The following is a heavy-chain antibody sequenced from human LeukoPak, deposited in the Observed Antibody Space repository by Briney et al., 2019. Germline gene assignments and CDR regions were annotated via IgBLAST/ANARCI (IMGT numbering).Heavy chain of an antibody. Sequence: PGGSLRLSCSASGXAFSNYAVHWVRQAPGKGLEYVSAISTNGGGTYYADSVKGRFTISRDNSKNTLYLQMSSLRAEDTALYYCVKLDWGYHYDTWGQGTLVTVSS. CDR2: ISTNGGGT. J-gene: IGHJ5*02. V-gene: IGHV3-64D*09. D-gene: IGHD3-22*01. CDR1: GXAFSNYA. CDR3: VKLDWGYHYDT.